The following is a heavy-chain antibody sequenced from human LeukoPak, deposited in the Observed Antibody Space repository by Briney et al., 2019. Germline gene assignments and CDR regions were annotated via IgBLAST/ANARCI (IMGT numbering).Heavy chain of an antibody. CDR3: ARLRITMVRGVTLDAFDI. CDR2: IYYSGST. Sequence: SETLSLTCTVSGGSISSYYWSWIRQPPGKGLEWIGYIYYSGSTNYNPSLKSRVTISVDTSKNQFSLKLSSVTAADTAVYYCARLRITMVRGVTLDAFDIWGQGTMVTVSS. CDR1: GGSISSYY. D-gene: IGHD3-10*01. V-gene: IGHV4-59*08. J-gene: IGHJ3*02.